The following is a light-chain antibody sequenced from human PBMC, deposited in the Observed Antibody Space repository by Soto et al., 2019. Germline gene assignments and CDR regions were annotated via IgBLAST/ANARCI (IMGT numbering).Light chain of an antibody. Sequence: QSVLTQPPSASGTPGQRVTISCSGSNSNIGSNTVNCYQQLPGTAPKLRIYSNDQRPSGAPDRFSGSKSGASASMAISGLQSEDEADYYCATWDDSLNGYVCGIRNKDT. J-gene: IGLJ1*01. CDR1: NSNIGSNT. CDR2: SND. CDR3: ATWDDSLNGYV. V-gene: IGLV1-44*01.